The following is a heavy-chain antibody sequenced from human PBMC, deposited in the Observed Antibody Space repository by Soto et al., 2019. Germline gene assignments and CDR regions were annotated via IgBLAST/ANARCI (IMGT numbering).Heavy chain of an antibody. J-gene: IGHJ4*02. D-gene: IGHD2-2*01. CDR2: MKQDGSQK. Sequence: GGSLRLSCAASGFTFSSYWMSWVRQAPGKGLEWVAYMKQDGSQKDYVDSVKGRFTISRDNAKNSLYLQMNSLRAEDTAVYYCATYHPFDYWGQGTLVTVSS. CDR3: ATYHPFDY. V-gene: IGHV3-7*03. CDR1: GFTFSSYW.